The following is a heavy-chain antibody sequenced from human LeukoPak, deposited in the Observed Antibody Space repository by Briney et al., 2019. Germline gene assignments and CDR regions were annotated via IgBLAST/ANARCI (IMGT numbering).Heavy chain of an antibody. CDR3: ARRHHYSYFMDV. CDR1: AGSISSYY. J-gene: IGHJ6*03. Sequence: WETLSLTCTVSAGSISSYYWTWMRQPPGKGLVGIGYIFPSGSAYYHPSLKPRVTISADTSKNQFTLKLASVTAADTAVYYCARRHHYSYFMDVWRKGTTVSVSS. V-gene: IGHV4-4*09. CDR2: IFPSGSA.